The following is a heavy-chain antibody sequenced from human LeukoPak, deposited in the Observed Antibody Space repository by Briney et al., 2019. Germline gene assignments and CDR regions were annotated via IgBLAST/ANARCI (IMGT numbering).Heavy chain of an antibody. CDR3: AKAEGSGNQPFDY. CDR2: ISAGGGTT. D-gene: IGHD1-14*01. J-gene: IGHJ4*02. CDR1: GFTFSSYA. Sequence: GGSLRLSCAASGFTFSSYAMSWVRQAPGKGLEWVSAISAGGGTTYFADSVKGRFTISRGNSKSTLYLQMYRLSAEDTAVYHCAKAEGSGNQPFDYWGQGTLVTVSS. V-gene: IGHV3-23*01.